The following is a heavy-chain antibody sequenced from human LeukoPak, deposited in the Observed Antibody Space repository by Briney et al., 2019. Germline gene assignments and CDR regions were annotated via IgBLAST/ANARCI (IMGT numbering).Heavy chain of an antibody. CDR3: AAERQWLSTDWFDP. V-gene: IGHV1-2*02. CDR1: GYTFTGYY. D-gene: IGHD3-22*01. CDR2: INPNSGGT. J-gene: IGHJ5*02. Sequence: ASVKVSCKTSGYTFTGYYMHWVRQAPGQGLEWMGWINPNSGGTNYAQKFQGRVTMTRDTSISTAYMELCSLRSEDTAVYYCAAERQWLSTDWFDPWGQGTLVTVSS.